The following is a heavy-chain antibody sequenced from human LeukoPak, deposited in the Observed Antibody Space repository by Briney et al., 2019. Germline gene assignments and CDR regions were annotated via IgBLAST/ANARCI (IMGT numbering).Heavy chain of an antibody. CDR3: ARDWNGGAFDI. CDR1: GYTFTGYY. CDR2: INPSGGST. D-gene: IGHD1-1*01. J-gene: IGHJ3*02. V-gene: IGHV1-46*01. Sequence: ASVKVSCKASGYTFTGYYMHWVRQAPGQGLEWMGIINPSGGSTSYAQKFQGRVTMTRDTSTSTVYMELSSLRSEDTAVYYCARDWNGGAFDIWGQGTMVTVSS.